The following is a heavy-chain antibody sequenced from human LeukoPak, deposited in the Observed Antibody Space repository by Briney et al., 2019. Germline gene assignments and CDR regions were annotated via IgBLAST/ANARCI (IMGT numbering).Heavy chain of an antibody. V-gene: IGHV1-2*02. CDR2: INPYSGDT. J-gene: IGHJ4*02. D-gene: IGHD4-23*01. CDR3: ARVGWDLPIDY. CDR1: RNTFTGHY. Sequence: ASVKVSCKASRNTFTGHYIHWVRRAPGQGLEWMGWINPYSGDTNYAQKFQGRVTTTRDMSISTVYMDLSRLRSDDSAVYYCARVGWDLPIDYWGQGTLVTVSS.